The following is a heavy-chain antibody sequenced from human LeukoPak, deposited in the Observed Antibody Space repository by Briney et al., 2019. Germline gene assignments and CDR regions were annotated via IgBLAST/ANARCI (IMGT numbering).Heavy chain of an antibody. CDR1: GFTFGSYA. J-gene: IGHJ4*02. CDR3: ARGLSGEAVAGIAFDY. V-gene: IGHV3-30*14. Sequence: PGGSLRLSCAASGFTFGSYAMHWVRQAPGKGLEWVTIISYDGNNKYYADSVKGRFTISRDNSKNTLYLQMNSLRAEDTAVYYCARGLSGEAVAGIAFDYWGQGTLVTVSS. CDR2: ISYDGNNK. D-gene: IGHD6-19*01.